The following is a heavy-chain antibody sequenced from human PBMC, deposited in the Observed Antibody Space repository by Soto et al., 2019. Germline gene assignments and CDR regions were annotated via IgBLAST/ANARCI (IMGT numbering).Heavy chain of an antibody. CDR1: GFTFSRYW. CDR2: IDGDGSLT. CDR3: ARRFDAFDF. V-gene: IGHV3-74*01. J-gene: IGHJ3*01. Sequence: EVQLVESGGALVQPGESLRLSCAASGFTFSRYWMHWVRQAPGKGLVRVSHIDGDGSLTTYADSVQGRFTISRDNAKNTVYLQMNSLRVEDTAVYFCARRFDAFDFWGQGTMVTVSS.